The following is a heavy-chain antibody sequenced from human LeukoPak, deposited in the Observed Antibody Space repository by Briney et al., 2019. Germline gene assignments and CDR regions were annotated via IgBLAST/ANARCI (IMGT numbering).Heavy chain of an antibody. Sequence: PGGSLRLSCAASGFTFSNYIMNWVRQAPGKGLECVSQISTSGTDMYYADSVKGRFTISRDNAKNSLYLQMNSLRAEDTAVYYCARGLYTFGPNNWFDPWGQGTLVTVSS. V-gene: IGHV3-21*05. D-gene: IGHD2-2*02. CDR3: ARGLYTFGPNNWFDP. CDR1: GFTFSNYI. CDR2: ISTSGTDM. J-gene: IGHJ5*02.